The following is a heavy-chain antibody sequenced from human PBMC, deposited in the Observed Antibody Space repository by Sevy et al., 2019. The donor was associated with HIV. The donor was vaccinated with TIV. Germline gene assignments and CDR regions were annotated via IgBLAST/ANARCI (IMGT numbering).Heavy chain of an antibody. Sequence: GGSLRLSCTTSGFTFDDYAMSWFRQAPGKGLEWVAFITRNSYEAYGGTTDYGASVKGRLFISRDDSKSIAYLQMNSLKTEDTAVYYCTRGLATADTPEYYFDYWGQGTLVTVSS. CDR3: TRGLATADTPEYYFDY. CDR2: ITRNSYEAYGGTT. V-gene: IGHV3-49*03. D-gene: IGHD5-12*01. CDR1: GFTFDDYA. J-gene: IGHJ4*02.